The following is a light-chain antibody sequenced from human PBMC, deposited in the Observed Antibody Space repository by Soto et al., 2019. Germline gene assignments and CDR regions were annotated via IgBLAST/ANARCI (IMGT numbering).Light chain of an antibody. V-gene: IGKV1-16*02. CDR3: QQYKSYPYT. CDR1: QDISKS. Sequence: DLQMTQSPSSLSASVGDRVTITCRASQDISKSLTWFQQKPGKGPKSLIYAASSLQSGVPSKFSGSGSGTDFTLTISSLQPEDFATYYCQQYKSYPYTFGQGTKLEIK. J-gene: IGKJ2*01. CDR2: AAS.